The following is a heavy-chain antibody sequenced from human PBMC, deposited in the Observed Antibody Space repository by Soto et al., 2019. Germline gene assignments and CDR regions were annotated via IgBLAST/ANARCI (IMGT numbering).Heavy chain of an antibody. J-gene: IGHJ4*02. CDR3: ARGAFDIVVVPAAKGGYYFDY. CDR1: GGSFSGYY. V-gene: IGHV4-34*01. Sequence: SSETLSLTCAVYGGSFSGYYWSWIRQPPGKGLEWIGEINHSGSTNYNPSLKSRVTISVDTSKNQFSLKLSSVTAADTAVYYCARGAFDIVVVPAAKGGYYFDYWGQGTLVTVSS. D-gene: IGHD2-2*01. CDR2: INHSGST.